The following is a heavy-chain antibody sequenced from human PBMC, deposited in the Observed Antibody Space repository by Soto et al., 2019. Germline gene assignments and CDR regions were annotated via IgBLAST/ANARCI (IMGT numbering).Heavy chain of an antibody. D-gene: IGHD3-9*01. CDR2: FDPEDGET. CDR1: GYTLTELS. CDR3: ATVPQYYYILRGGFER. Sequence: ASVKVSCKVSGYTLTELSMHSVRQAPGKGLEWMGGFDPEDGETIYAQKFQGRVTMTEDTSTDTAYMELSSLRSEDTAVYYCATVPQYYYILRGGFERWGQGTLVTVSS. J-gene: IGHJ4*02. V-gene: IGHV1-24*01.